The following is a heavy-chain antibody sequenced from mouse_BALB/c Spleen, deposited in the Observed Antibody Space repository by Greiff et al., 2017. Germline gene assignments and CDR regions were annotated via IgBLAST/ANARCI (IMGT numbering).Heavy chain of an antibody. CDR1: GYTFTSYW. Sequence: LQQPGSELVRPGASVKLSCKASGYTFTSYWMHWVKQRPGQGLEWIGNIYPGSGSTNYDEKFKSKATLTVDTSSSTAYMQLSSLTSEDSAVYYCTRYYYGSSYFDYWGQGTTLTVSS. J-gene: IGHJ2*01. V-gene: IGHV1S22*01. D-gene: IGHD1-1*01. CDR2: IYPGSGST. CDR3: TRYYYGSSYFDY.